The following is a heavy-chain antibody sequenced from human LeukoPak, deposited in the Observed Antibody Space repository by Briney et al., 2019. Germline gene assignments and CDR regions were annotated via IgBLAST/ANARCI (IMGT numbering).Heavy chain of an antibody. CDR3: ARHSKYYYDSSGSYVGYFQH. V-gene: IGHV4-59*08. CDR2: VYYSGST. D-gene: IGHD3-22*01. J-gene: IGHJ1*01. Sequence: SETLSLTCTVSGGSISVYYWSWIRQPPGKGLEWIGYVYYSGSTNYNPSLKSRVTISVDTSKNQFSLKLSSVTAADTAVYYCARHSKYYYDSSGSYVGYFQHWGQGTLVTVSS. CDR1: GGSISVYY.